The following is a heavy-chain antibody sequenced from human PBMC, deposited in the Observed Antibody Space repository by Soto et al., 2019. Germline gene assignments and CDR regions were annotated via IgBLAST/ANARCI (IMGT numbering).Heavy chain of an antibody. V-gene: IGHV5-51*01. CDR2: FYPGDSDT. Sequence: GESLKISCKGSGYSFTNYWIAWVRQMPGKGLEWMGIFYPGDSDTTYSPSFQGQVTISADKSISTAYLQWSSLKASDTAMYFCARLKGGDYAPFDFWGQGTLVTVSS. CDR3: ARLKGGDYAPFDF. D-gene: IGHD4-17*01. CDR1: GYSFTNYW. J-gene: IGHJ4*02.